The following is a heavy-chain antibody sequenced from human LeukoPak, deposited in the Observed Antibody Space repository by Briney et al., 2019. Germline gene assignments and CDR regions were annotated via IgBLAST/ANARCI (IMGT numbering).Heavy chain of an antibody. CDR2: IDWDDDK. CDR1: GFSLSTRRMC. Sequence: SGPALVKPTQTLTLTCTFSGFSLSTRRMCVSWVRQPPGKALEWLSRIDWDDDKYYSSSLKTRLTISKDTSKNQVVLTMSNVDPVDTATYYCARIVYYDRSGYYLAYFDSWGQGTLVTGSS. J-gene: IGHJ4*02. CDR3: ARIVYYDRSGYYLAYFDS. D-gene: IGHD3-22*01. V-gene: IGHV2-70*11.